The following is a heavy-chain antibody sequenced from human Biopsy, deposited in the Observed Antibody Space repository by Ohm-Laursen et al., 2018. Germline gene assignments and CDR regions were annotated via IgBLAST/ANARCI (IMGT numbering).Heavy chain of an antibody. CDR1: GYTFTDSY. J-gene: IGHJ2*01. CDR3: ARGGLNYWYFDL. CDR2: INPNSGGT. D-gene: IGHD1-26*01. V-gene: IGHV1-2*02. Sequence: ASVKVSCKASGYTFTDSYMHWVRQAPGQGLEWMGWINPNSGGTNYAQKFQGRVTMTRDTSMSTAYMELNRLRSDDMAVYYCARGGLNYWYFDLWGRGTLVTVSS.